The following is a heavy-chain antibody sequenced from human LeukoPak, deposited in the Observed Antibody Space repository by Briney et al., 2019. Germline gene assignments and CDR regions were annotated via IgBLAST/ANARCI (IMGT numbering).Heavy chain of an antibody. CDR3: ARGREKRGTVTMYYDYYYMDV. CDR2: IKQDGSEK. Sequence: GGSLRLSCAASGFTFSSYWMSWVRQAPGKGLEWVANIKQDGSEKYYVDSAKGRFTISRDNAKNSLYLQMNSLRAEDTAVYYCARGREKRGTVTMYYDYYYMDVWGKGTTVTISS. D-gene: IGHD4-17*01. CDR1: GFTFSSYW. V-gene: IGHV3-7*01. J-gene: IGHJ6*03.